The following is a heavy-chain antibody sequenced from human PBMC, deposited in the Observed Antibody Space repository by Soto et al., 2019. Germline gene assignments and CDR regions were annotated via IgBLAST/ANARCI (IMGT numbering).Heavy chain of an antibody. D-gene: IGHD3-22*01. J-gene: IGHJ4*02. CDR1: GFTFSNAW. CDR3: TTEDFYYDSSGYYNFDY. CDR2: IKNKGDGGTT. Sequence: PGGSLRLSCAASGFTFSNAWMNWVRQAPGKGLEWVGRIKNKGDGGTTEYAAPVKGRFTISRDDSKNTLYLQMNSLKTEDTAVYYCTTEDFYYDSSGYYNFDYWGQGALVTVSS. V-gene: IGHV3-15*07.